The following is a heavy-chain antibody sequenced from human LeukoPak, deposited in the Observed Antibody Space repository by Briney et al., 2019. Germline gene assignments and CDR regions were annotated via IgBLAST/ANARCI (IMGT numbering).Heavy chain of an antibody. J-gene: IGHJ5*01. V-gene: IGHV3-11*04. CDR3: ATGGSQYSGAWFDY. Sequence: GGSLRLSCAASGFTFSDEYMSWIRQAPGKGLEWVSYMSSSSGTIYYADSVKGRFTISRDNAKNSLYLQMTSLRDEDTAVYYCATGGSQYSGAWFDYWGQGTLVTVSS. CDR1: GFTFSDEY. D-gene: IGHD6-19*01. CDR2: MSSSSGTI.